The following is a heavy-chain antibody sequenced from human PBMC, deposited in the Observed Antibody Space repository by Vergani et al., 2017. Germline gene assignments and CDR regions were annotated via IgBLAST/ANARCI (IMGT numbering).Heavy chain of an antibody. D-gene: IGHD6-19*01. CDR2: ISYDGSNK. V-gene: IGHV3-30-3*01. J-gene: IGHJ2*01. Sequence: QVQLVESGGGVVQPGRSLRLSCAASGFTFSSYAMHWVRQAPGKGLEWVAVISYDGSNKYYADSVKGRFTISRDNSKNTLYLQMNSLRAEDTAVYYCARERAYSSGPWYFDLWGRGTLVTVSS. CDR3: ARERAYSSGPWYFDL. CDR1: GFTFSSYA.